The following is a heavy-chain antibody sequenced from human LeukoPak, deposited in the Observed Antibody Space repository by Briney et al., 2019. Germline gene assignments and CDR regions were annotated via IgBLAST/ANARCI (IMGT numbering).Heavy chain of an antibody. D-gene: IGHD3-3*01. V-gene: IGHV4-31*03. CDR1: GGSISSSSYY. Sequence: PSETLSLTCTVSGGSISSSSYYWSWIRQHPGKGLEWIGYIYYSGSTYYNPSLKSRVTISVDTSKNQFSLKLSSVTAADTAVYYCARARQTIFGVVIPYWGQGTLVTVSS. CDR2: IYYSGST. CDR3: ARARQTIFGVVIPY. J-gene: IGHJ4*02.